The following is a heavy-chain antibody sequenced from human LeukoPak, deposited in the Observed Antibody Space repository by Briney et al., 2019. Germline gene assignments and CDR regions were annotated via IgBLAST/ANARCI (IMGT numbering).Heavy chain of an antibody. V-gene: IGHV3-7*01. CDR3: ARDVVPAAIGYYFDY. D-gene: IGHD2-2*02. J-gene: IGHJ4*02. CDR1: GFTFSSYW. Sequence: PGGSLRLSCAASGFTFSSYWMSWVRQAPGKGLEWVANIKQDGSEKYYVDSVKGRFTISRDNAKNSLYLQMNSLRAGDTAVYYCARDVVPAAIGYYFDYWGQGTLVTVSS. CDR2: IKQDGSEK.